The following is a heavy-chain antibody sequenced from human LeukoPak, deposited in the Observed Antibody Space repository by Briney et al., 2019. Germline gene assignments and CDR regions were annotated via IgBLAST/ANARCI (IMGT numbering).Heavy chain of an antibody. J-gene: IGHJ6*02. Sequence: GGSLRLSCAASGFTFSNAWMSWVRQAPGKGLEWVGRIKSKTGGGTTDYAAPVKGRFTISRDDSKNTLYLQMNSLKTEDTAVYYCTGGMDVWGQGTTVTVSS. V-gene: IGHV3-15*01. CDR2: IKSKTGGGTT. CDR3: TGGMDV. CDR1: GFTFSNAW.